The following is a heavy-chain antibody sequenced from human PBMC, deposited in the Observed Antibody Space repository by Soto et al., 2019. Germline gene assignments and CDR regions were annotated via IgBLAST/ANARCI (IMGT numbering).Heavy chain of an antibody. Sequence: RKISCKGSGYTFTSYWTGWVRQMPGKGLEWMGMVFSGDSDTRYSPSFQGQVTISADKSISTAYLQWSSLKASDTAMYYCARMGSGYDYGMDVWGQGTTVTVSS. D-gene: IGHD3-10*01. CDR3: ARMGSGYDYGMDV. V-gene: IGHV5-51*01. J-gene: IGHJ6*02. CDR1: GYTFTSYW. CDR2: VFSGDSDT.